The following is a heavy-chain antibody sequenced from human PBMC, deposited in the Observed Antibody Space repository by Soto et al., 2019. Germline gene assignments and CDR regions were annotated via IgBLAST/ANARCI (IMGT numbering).Heavy chain of an antibody. V-gene: IGHV3-23*01. Sequence: GGSLRLSCAASGFTFSSYAMSWVRQAPGKGLEWVSAISGGGVATNYADSVKGRFTISRDNSKNTLYLQMNSLRAEDTAVYYCAKGRESSGSYRTFDYWGQGTLVTVS. CDR3: AKGRESSGSYRTFDY. J-gene: IGHJ4*02. D-gene: IGHD3-22*01. CDR1: GFTFSSYA. CDR2: ISGGGVAT.